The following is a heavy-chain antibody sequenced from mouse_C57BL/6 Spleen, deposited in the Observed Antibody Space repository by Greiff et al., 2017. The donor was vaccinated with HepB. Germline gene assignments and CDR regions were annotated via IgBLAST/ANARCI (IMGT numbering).Heavy chain of an antibody. Sequence: QVQLQQSGPELVKPGASVKISCKASGYSFTSYYIHWVKQRPGQGLEWIGWIYPGSGNTKYNEKFKGKATLTADTSSSTAYMQLSSLTSEDSAVYYCARGDYGAYYFDYWGQGTTLTVSS. D-gene: IGHD1-1*02. CDR1: GYSFTSYY. J-gene: IGHJ2*01. CDR3: ARGDYGAYYFDY. V-gene: IGHV1-66*01. CDR2: IYPGSGNT.